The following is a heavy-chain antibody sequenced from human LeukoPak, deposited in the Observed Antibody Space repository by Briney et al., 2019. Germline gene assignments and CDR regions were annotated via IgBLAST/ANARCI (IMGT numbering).Heavy chain of an antibody. J-gene: IGHJ4*02. CDR2: IYPNSGGT. CDR3: ARVAQPLVFRSFFDY. V-gene: IGHV1-2*02. Sequence: APVKVSCKASGYTFTGYYMHWVRQAPGQGLEWMGWIYPNSGGTNYAQKFQGRVTMTRDTSISTAYMELSRLRSFDTAVYYCARVAQPLVFRSFFDYWGQGTLVTVSS. D-gene: IGHD6-6*01. CDR1: GYTFTGYY.